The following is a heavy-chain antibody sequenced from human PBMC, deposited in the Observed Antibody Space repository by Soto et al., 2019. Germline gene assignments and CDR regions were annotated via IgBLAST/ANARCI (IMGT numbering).Heavy chain of an antibody. Sequence: EVQLLESGGGLVQPGGSLRLSCAASGFTFSNYAMSWVRQAPGKGLDWVSTISVPDGSTYYADSVKGRFTISRDNSKNTLYLQMHSLRAEDTAIYYCAKRSLYPFWDGGSFYSPCDYWGQGTLVTVSS. CDR1: GFTFSNYA. D-gene: IGHD2-15*01. CDR2: ISVPDGST. V-gene: IGHV3-23*01. J-gene: IGHJ4*02. CDR3: AKRSLYPFWDGGSFYSPCDY.